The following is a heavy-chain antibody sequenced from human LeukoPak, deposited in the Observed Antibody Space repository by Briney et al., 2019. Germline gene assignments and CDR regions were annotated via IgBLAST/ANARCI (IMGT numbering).Heavy chain of an antibody. Sequence: GGSLRLSCAASGFTFSSYGMRWVRQAPGKGLEWVAFIRYDGGNKYYADSVKGRFTISRDNSKNTLYLQMNSLRAEDTAVYYCAKDEVVVVTAMLYNWFDPWGQGTLVTVSS. CDR3: AKDEVVVVTAMLYNWFDP. V-gene: IGHV3-30*02. J-gene: IGHJ5*02. CDR1: GFTFSSYG. CDR2: IRYDGGNK. D-gene: IGHD2-21*02.